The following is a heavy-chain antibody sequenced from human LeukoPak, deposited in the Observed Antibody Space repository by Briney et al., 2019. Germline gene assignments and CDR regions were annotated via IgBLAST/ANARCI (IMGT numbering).Heavy chain of an antibody. V-gene: IGHV1-2*02. Sequence: ASVKVSCKASGYTFTGYYMHWVRQAPGQGLEWMGWINPNSGVTNYAQKFQGRVTMTRDTSISTAYMELSRLRSDDTAVYYCAREACSSTSCYGYWGQGTLVTVSS. CDR3: AREACSSTSCYGY. D-gene: IGHD2-2*01. CDR1: GYTFTGYY. CDR2: INPNSGVT. J-gene: IGHJ4*02.